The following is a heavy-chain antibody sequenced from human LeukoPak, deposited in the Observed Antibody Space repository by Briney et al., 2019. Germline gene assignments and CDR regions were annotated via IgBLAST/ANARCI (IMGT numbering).Heavy chain of an antibody. D-gene: IGHD1-26*01. CDR2: IKSKTDGGTT. CDR3: TRGIVGATTVDY. J-gene: IGHJ4*02. V-gene: IGHV3-15*01. CDR1: GFTFSNAW. Sequence: GGSLRLSCAASGFTFSNAWMSWVRQAPGKGLEWVGRIKSKTDGGTTDYAAPVKGRFTISRDDSKNTLYLQVNSLKTEDTAVYYRTRGIVGATTVDYWGQGTLVTVSS.